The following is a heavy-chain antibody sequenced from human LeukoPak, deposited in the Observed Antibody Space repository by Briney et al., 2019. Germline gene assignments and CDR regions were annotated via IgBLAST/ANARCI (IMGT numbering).Heavy chain of an antibody. V-gene: IGHV4-39*01. CDR2: IHYTGSS. CDR3: ARGRGYGGNYLRSFDI. J-gene: IGHJ3*02. Sequence: PSETLSLTCTVSGGSISSSNFYWGWIRQPPGKGLEWIGSIHYTGSSYYNPSQQSRVTISVDTSKNQVSLKLSSVTAADTAVYYCARGRGYGGNYLRSFDIWGQGTMVTVSS. CDR1: GGSISSSNFY. D-gene: IGHD1-26*01.